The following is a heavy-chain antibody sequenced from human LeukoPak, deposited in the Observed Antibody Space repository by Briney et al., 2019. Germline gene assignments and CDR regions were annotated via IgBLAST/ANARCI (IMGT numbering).Heavy chain of an antibody. J-gene: IGHJ4*02. CDR2: IYYSGST. CDR3: ARGWGYFDY. CDR1: GASISSYY. V-gene: IGHV4-59*01. D-gene: IGHD3-16*01. Sequence: SETLSLTCTVSGASISSYYWSWIRQPPGKGLEWIAYIYYSGSTNYNPSLESRVTISVDTSKNQFSLKLSSVTAADTAVYYCARGWGYFDYWGQGTLVTVSS.